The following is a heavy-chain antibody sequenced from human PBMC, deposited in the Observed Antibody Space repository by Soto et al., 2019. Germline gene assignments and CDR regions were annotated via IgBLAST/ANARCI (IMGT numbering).Heavy chain of an antibody. CDR1: GGSISSYY. D-gene: IGHD2-8*02. CDR3: ARGFKAGGWYNWFDP. J-gene: IGHJ5*02. V-gene: IGHV4-59*01. Sequence: PSETLSLTCTVSGGSISSYYWSWIRQPPGKGLEWIGYIYYSGSTNYNPSLKSRVTISVDTSKNQFSLKLSSVTAADTAVYYCARGFKAGGWYNWFDPCGQGTLVTVSS. CDR2: IYYSGST.